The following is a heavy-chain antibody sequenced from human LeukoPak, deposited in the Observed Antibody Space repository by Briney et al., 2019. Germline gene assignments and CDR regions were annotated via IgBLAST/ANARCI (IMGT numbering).Heavy chain of an antibody. Sequence: QPGGSLRLSCAASGFTFSSYSMNWVRQAPGKGLEWVSYISSSSTIYYADSVKGRFTISRDNAKNSLYLQMNSLRAEDTAVYYCARDQGRYSYGYDLCGQGTLVTVSS. CDR2: ISSSSTI. CDR1: GFTFSSYS. J-gene: IGHJ5*02. D-gene: IGHD5-18*01. CDR3: ARDQGRYSYGYDL. V-gene: IGHV3-48*01.